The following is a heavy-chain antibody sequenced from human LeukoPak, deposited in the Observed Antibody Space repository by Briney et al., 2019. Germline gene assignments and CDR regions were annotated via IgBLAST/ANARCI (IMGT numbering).Heavy chain of an antibody. CDR3: ARDLRSYIAAADYFDY. D-gene: IGHD6-13*01. J-gene: IGHJ4*02. V-gene: IGHV3-30*03. CDR2: ISYDGSNK. Sequence: SGGSLRLSCAASGFTFSSYGMHWVRQAPGKGLEWVAVISYDGSNKYYADSVKGRFTISRDNSKNTLYLQMNSLRAEDTAVYYCARDLRSYIAAADYFDYWGQGTLVTVSS. CDR1: GFTFSSYG.